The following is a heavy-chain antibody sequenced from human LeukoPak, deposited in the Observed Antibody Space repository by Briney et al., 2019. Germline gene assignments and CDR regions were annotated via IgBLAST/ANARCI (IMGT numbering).Heavy chain of an antibody. CDR2: IYHSGST. D-gene: IGHD3-22*01. V-gene: IGHV4-39*07. J-gene: IGHJ4*02. Sequence: SETLSLTCTVSGGSISSSSYYWGWIRQPPGKGLEWIGSIYHSGSTYYNPSLKSRVTISVDTSKNQFSLKLSSVTAADTAVYYCARDQIVEPHETYYFDYWAREPWSPSPQ. CDR3: ARDQIVEPHETYYFDY. CDR1: GGSISSSSYY.